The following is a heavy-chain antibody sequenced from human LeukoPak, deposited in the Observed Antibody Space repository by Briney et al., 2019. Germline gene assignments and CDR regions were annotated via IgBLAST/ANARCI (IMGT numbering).Heavy chain of an antibody. CDR1: GFVCSASY. CDR2: IKPDGSEK. CDR3: VRGGTYWTVS. J-gene: IGHJ5*01. V-gene: IGHV3-7*01. Sequence: GGSLSLSCAASGFVCSASYMSWVCKAPGKGLEWVATIKPDGSEKYHVDSVSGRFTISRDNTNDSLFLQMNSLRVDDTAVYYCVRGGTYWTVSWGQGTLVNVS.